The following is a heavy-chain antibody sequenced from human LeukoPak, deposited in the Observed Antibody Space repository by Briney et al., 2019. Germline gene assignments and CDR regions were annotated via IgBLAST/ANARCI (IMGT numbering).Heavy chain of an antibody. Sequence: PGRSVRLSCAASGFTFSSYGMHWVRQAPGKGLEWVAVISYDGSNKYYADSVKGRFTISRDNSKNTLYLQMNSLRAEDTALYYCAKDAAFPQLEYYFDYWGQGTLVTVSS. J-gene: IGHJ4*02. D-gene: IGHD2-2*01. V-gene: IGHV3-30*18. CDR3: AKDAAFPQLEYYFDY. CDR1: GFTFSSYG. CDR2: ISYDGSNK.